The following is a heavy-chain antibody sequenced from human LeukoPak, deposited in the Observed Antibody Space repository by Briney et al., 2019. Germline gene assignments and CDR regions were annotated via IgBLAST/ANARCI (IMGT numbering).Heavy chain of an antibody. CDR1: GFTFRNYG. CDR2: ISSDGNDK. V-gene: IGHV3-30*03. Sequence: GGSLRLSCAASGFTFRNYGMHWVRQAPGKGLEWVALISSDGNDKLYGDSVKGRFTISRDDSKSTLYLQMNSLRAEDTAVYYCTTKVIRGNSGDDYDDWGQGTLVTVSS. J-gene: IGHJ4*02. CDR3: TTKVIRGNSGDDYDD. D-gene: IGHD5-12*01.